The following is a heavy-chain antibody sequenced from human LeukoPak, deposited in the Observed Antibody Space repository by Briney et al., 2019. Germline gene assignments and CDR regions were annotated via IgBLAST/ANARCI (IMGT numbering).Heavy chain of an antibody. D-gene: IGHD6-19*01. CDR1: GGSISSGGYY. J-gene: IGHJ4*02. CDR3: ARESPDSSGWYKFDY. V-gene: IGHV4-31*03. Sequence: SETLSLTCPVSGGSISSGGYYWSWIPQHPGKGLELIGYIYYSGSTYYNPSLKSRVTISVDTSKNQFSLKLSSVTAADTAVYYCARESPDSSGWYKFDYWGQGTLVTVSS. CDR2: IYYSGST.